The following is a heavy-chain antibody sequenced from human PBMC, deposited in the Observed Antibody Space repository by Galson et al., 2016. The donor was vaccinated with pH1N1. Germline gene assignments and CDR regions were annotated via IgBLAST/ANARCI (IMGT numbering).Heavy chain of an antibody. J-gene: IGHJ5*02. CDR2: IRQDGSEK. CDR3: ARARFDP. Sequence: SLRLSCAASGFTFSNFWMHWVRQAPGEGLGWVANIRQDGSEKYYVDSVKGRFTISRDNAKNSLYLQMNSLTAEDTAVYYCARARFDPWGQGTLVTVSS. CDR1: GFTFSNFW. V-gene: IGHV3-7*01.